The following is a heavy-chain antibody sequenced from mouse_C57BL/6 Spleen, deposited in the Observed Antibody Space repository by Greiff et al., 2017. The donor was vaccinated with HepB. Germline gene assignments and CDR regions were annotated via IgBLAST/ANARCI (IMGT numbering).Heavy chain of an antibody. D-gene: IGHD3-2*02. Sequence: EVQLQQSGPELVKPGASVKIPCKASGYTFTDYNMDWVKQSHGKSLEWIGDINPNNGGTIYNQKFKGKATLTVDKSSSTAYMELRSLTSEDTAVYYCARYRQLRLEDAMDYWSQGTSVTVSS. V-gene: IGHV1-18*01. J-gene: IGHJ4*01. CDR1: GYTFTDYN. CDR2: INPNNGGT. CDR3: ARYRQLRLEDAMDY.